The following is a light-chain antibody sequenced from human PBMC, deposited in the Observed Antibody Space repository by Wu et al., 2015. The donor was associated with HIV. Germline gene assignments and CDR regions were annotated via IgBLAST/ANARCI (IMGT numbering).Light chain of an antibody. CDR1: QSIHNY. CDR2: VTS. Sequence: DIQMTQSPSSLSASLGARVTITCRASQSIHNYLSWYQQKPGQAPKVLIYVTSILQSGVPSRFSGSGSGIDFTLTISSLQPEDLGTYYCQQSYSTPRTFGQGTKVELK. J-gene: IGKJ1*01. V-gene: IGKV1-39*01. CDR3: QQSYSTPRT.